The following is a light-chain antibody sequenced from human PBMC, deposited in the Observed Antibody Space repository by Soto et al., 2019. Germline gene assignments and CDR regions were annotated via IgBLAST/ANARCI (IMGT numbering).Light chain of an antibody. CDR2: EGS. V-gene: IGLV2-23*01. CDR3: YSKAGGGRFG. J-gene: IGLJ1*01. Sequence: QSVLTQPAAVSGSPGQSITISCIGSNSDIGTYNLVSWYRQHPGKVPKLLIYEGSRRPSGISNRFSGSKSGNTASLTISGLQAEDEADYYCYSKAGGGRFGFGNGTKVTV. CDR1: NSDIGTYNL.